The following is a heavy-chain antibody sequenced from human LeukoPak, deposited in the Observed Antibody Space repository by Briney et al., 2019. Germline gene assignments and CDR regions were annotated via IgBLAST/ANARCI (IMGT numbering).Heavy chain of an antibody. J-gene: IGHJ5*02. CDR1: GGSFSGYY. CDR2: INHSGST. Sequence: SETLSLTCAVYGGSFSGYYWSWIRQPPGKGLEWIGEINHSGSTNYNPSLKSRVTISVDTSKNQFSLKLSSVTAADTAVYYCARDRGSSSSEGFDPWGQGTLVTVSS. V-gene: IGHV4-34*01. CDR3: ARDRGSSSSEGFDP. D-gene: IGHD6-6*01.